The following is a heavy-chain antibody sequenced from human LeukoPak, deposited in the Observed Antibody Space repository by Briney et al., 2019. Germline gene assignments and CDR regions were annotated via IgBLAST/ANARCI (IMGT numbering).Heavy chain of an antibody. J-gene: IGHJ4*02. CDR1: GFTFSSYW. CDR2: IKQDGSEK. V-gene: IGHV3-7*04. CDR3: ARADRDGNKRFLD. Sequence: PGGSLRLSCTASGFTFSSYWMNWVRQAPGKGLEWVANIKQDGSEKYYVDSVKGRFTISRDNAKKSLYLQMNSLRAEDTAVYYCARADRDGNKRFLDWGQGTLVTVSS. D-gene: IGHD5-24*01.